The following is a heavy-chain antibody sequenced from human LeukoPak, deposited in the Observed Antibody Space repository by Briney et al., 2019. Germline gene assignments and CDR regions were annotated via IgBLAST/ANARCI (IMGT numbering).Heavy chain of an antibody. Sequence: SETLSLTCSVSGYSISTNYYWGWIRQPPGKGLEWIGNIYHTGSTYYSPSLMSRVTISYDRSKNQFSLELTSVTAADTAVYYCAKQGGSGNYYPNAWGQGTLVTVSS. CDR2: IYHTGST. CDR3: AKQGGSGNYYPNA. J-gene: IGHJ1*01. V-gene: IGHV4-38-2*01. D-gene: IGHD1-26*01. CDR1: GYSISTNYY.